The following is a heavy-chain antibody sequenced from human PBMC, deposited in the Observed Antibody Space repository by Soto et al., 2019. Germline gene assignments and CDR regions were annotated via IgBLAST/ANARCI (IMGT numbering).Heavy chain of an antibody. CDR2: IYRSGTT. V-gene: IGHV4-38-2*01. D-gene: IGHD1-26*01. CDR1: NFSISSGYY. CDR3: ARTLSGSYYSVFNY. Sequence: ASETLSLTCVASNFSISSGYYRGWIRQSPGKGLEWIASIYRSGTTSYNPSLKSRVTISVDPSKNQFSLMLTAVTAADTAVYYCARTLSGSYYSVFNYWGRGSLVTVSS. J-gene: IGHJ4*02.